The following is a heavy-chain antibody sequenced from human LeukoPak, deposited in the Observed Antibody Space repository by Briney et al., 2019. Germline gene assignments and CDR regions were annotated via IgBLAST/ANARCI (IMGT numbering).Heavy chain of an antibody. J-gene: IGHJ6*04. D-gene: IGHD3-10*01. CDR1: GYTFTSYA. CDR2: INPGNGNT. Sequence: ASVKVSCKASGYTFTSYAMHWVRQAPGQRLEWMGWINPGNGNTKYSQKFQGRVSITRDTSANTAYMELSGLRPEDTAVYYCARDPYGLGTLLYGMDVWGKGTTVTVSS. CDR3: ARDPYGLGTLLYGMDV. V-gene: IGHV1-3*01.